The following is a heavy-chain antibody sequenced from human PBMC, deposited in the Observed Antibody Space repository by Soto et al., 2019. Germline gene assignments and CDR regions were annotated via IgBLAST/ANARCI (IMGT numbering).Heavy chain of an antibody. V-gene: IGHV3-15*01. CDR3: TTDPTYCGGDCYSLGYYYYYGMDV. J-gene: IGHJ6*02. D-gene: IGHD2-21*02. Sequence: PGGSLRLSCAASGFTFSNAWMSWVRQAPGKGLEWVGRIKSKTDGGTTDYAAPVKGRFTISRDDSKNTLYLQMNSLKTEDTAVYYCTTDPTYCGGDCYSLGYYYYYGMDVWGQGTTVTVSS. CDR2: IKSKTDGGTT. CDR1: GFTFSNAW.